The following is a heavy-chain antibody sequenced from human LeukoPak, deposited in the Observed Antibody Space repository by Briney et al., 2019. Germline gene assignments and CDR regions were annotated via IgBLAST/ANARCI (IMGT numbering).Heavy chain of an antibody. Sequence: GESLKISCKGSGYSFTSYWIGWVRQMPGKGLEWMGVIYPGDSDTRYSPSFQGHVTISADKSSSTAYLQWSSLKASDTAMYYCVRGGGIATAGTETRPYNWFGPWGQGTLVTVSS. CDR2: IYPGDSDT. V-gene: IGHV5-51*01. J-gene: IGHJ5*02. D-gene: IGHD6-13*01. CDR3: VRGGGIATAGTETRPYNWFGP. CDR1: GYSFTSYW.